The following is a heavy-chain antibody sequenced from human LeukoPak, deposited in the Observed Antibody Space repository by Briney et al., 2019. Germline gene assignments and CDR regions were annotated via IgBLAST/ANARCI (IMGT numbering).Heavy chain of an antibody. V-gene: IGHV3-21*01. CDR2: ISSSNSYI. Sequence: GGSLRLSCAASGFTFSIYTMNWVRQAPGKGLEWVSSISSSNSYIYYADSVKGRFTISRDNAKNSLYLQMNTLRAEDTAVYYCARDIFVLAVAASDAFDIWGQGTMVTVSS. CDR3: ARDIFVLAVAASDAFDI. J-gene: IGHJ3*02. CDR1: GFTFSIYT. D-gene: IGHD2-15*01.